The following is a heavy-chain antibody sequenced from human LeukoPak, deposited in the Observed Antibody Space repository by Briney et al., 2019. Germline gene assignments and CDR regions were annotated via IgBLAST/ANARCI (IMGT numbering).Heavy chain of an antibody. D-gene: IGHD3-10*01. V-gene: IGHV3-7*03. Sequence: GGSLRLSCAASGFTFSTYWMSWVRQAPGKGLEWVVNIKQDGSEKFYVDSVKGRFTISRDNAKNSMYLQMNSLRAEDTAVYYCARDDRIMVRGVPDYWGQGTQVTVSS. CDR2: IKQDGSEK. CDR3: ARDDRIMVRGVPDY. CDR1: GFTFSTYW. J-gene: IGHJ4*02.